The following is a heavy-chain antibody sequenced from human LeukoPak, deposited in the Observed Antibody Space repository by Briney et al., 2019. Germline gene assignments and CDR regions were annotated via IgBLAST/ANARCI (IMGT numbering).Heavy chain of an antibody. V-gene: IGHV3-11*04. D-gene: IGHD2-15*01. CDR3: AKHRSRYCSGGSCYYALFVY. CDR1: GFTFSDYY. J-gene: IGHJ4*02. CDR2: IISSGSTI. Sequence: GGSLRLACAAAGFTFSDYYMSWIRQAPGKGLEWVSYIISSGSTIYYADSVKGRFTIARDNAKNSLYLQMHSLRAEAAAVYYCAKHRSRYCSGGSCYYALFVYWGQGTLVTVSS.